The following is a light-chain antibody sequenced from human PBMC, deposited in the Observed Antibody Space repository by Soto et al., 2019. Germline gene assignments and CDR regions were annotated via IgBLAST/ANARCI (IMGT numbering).Light chain of an antibody. CDR2: AAS. V-gene: IGKV3-11*01. Sequence: TQSPATLSVSPGYGATLSCRASQSINSNLAWYQQQPGQAPRLLIYAASTRATAVPDRFSGSGSGTDFTLTISSLEPEDIAVYYCQQRSDWRVTFGGGTKVDIK. J-gene: IGKJ4*01. CDR1: QSINSN. CDR3: QQRSDWRVT.